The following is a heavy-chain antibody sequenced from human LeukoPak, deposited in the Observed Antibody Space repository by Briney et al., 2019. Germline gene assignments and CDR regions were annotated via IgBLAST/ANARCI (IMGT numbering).Heavy chain of an antibody. Sequence: PGGSLRLSCAASGFTFSNCAMHWVRQAPGKGLEWMAIIWYDGSYKYYADPVKGRFTISRDNSKNMLYLQVNSLTAEDTAVYYCARGNSDAFDIWGHGTMVTVSS. CDR2: IWYDGSYK. CDR3: ARGNSDAFDI. D-gene: IGHD4-23*01. J-gene: IGHJ3*02. V-gene: IGHV3-33*01. CDR1: GFTFSNCA.